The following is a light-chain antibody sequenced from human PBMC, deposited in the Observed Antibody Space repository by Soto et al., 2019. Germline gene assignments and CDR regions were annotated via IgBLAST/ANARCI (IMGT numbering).Light chain of an antibody. Sequence: IVMTQSPLSLPVTPGEPASISCRSSQSLLHSDGYNYLDWYLQKPGQSPQLLIYLGSNRASGVPDRFSGSGPGTDFTLKISRVEAEEVGIYYCMQALQTPYTFGQGTKVDIK. CDR1: QSLLHSDGYNY. CDR3: MQALQTPYT. V-gene: IGKV2-28*01. J-gene: IGKJ2*01. CDR2: LGS.